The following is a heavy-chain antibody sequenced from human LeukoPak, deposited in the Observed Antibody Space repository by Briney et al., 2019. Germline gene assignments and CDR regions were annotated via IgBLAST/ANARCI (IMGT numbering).Heavy chain of an antibody. D-gene: IGHD3-10*01. V-gene: IGHV1-69*13. Sequence: ASVKVSCKASGGTFSSYAISWVRQAPGQGLEWMGGIIPIFGTANYAQKFQGRVTITADESTSTAYMELSSLRSEDTAVYYCASYGSGNDNWFDPWGQETLVTVSS. CDR1: GGTFSSYA. CDR2: IIPIFGTA. CDR3: ASYGSGNDNWFDP. J-gene: IGHJ5*02.